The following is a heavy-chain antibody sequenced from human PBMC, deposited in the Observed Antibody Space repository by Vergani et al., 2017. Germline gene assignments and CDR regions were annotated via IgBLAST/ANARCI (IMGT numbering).Heavy chain of an antibody. CDR2: IIPILGIA. CDR1: GVTFSSYT. CDR3: TTGRPCGGFMDFDY. D-gene: IGHD3-3*01. V-gene: IGHV1-69*02. Sequence: QVQLVQSGAEVKKPGSSVKVSCKASGVTFSSYTISWVRQAPGQGLEWMGRIIPILGIANYAQNFQGRVTITADKSTSTAYMELSSLRSEDTAVYYCTTGRPCGGFMDFDYWGQGTLVTVSS. J-gene: IGHJ4*02.